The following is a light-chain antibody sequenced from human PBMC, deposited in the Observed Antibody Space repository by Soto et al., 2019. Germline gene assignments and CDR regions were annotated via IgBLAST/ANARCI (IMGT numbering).Light chain of an antibody. CDR3: QQRFNWPRT. CDR2: DAS. V-gene: IGKV3-11*01. Sequence: EIVLTQPPATLSLSPGESATLSCRASQSISTYLAWYQQKPGQAPRLLIYDASKRITGIPARFSGSGSGTDFTLTISSLEPEDFAVYYCQQRFNWPRTFGQGTKVDIK. CDR1: QSISTY. J-gene: IGKJ1*01.